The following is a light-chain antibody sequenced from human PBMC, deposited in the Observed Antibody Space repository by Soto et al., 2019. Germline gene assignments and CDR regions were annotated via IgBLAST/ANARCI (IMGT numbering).Light chain of an antibody. J-gene: IGLJ2*01. CDR2: EVS. V-gene: IGLV2-14*01. CDR1: SSDVGAYNY. CDR3: SSYTSSSILVV. Sequence: QSALTQPASVSGSPGQSITISCTGTSSDVGAYNYVSWYQQHPGKAPKLMIYEVSNRPSGVSNRFSGSKSGNTASLTISGLQAEDVADYYCSSYTSSSILVVFGGGTKLTVL.